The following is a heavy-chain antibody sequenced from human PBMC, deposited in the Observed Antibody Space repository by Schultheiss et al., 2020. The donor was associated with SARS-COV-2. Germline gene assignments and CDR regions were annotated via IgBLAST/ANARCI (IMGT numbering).Heavy chain of an antibody. CDR1: GGSISSGGYY. Sequence: SETLSLTCTVSGGSISSGGYYWSWIRQPPGKGLEWIGYIYYSGSTNYNPSLKSRVTISVDRSKNQFSLKLSSVTAADTAVYYCARVVAVFDAFDIWGQGTTVTVSS. CDR3: ARVVAVFDAFDI. V-gene: IGHV4-61*08. D-gene: IGHD2-15*01. CDR2: IYYSGST. J-gene: IGHJ3*02.